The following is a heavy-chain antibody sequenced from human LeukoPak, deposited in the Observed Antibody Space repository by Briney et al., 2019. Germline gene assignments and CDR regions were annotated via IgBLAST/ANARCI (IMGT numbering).Heavy chain of an antibody. V-gene: IGHV3-66*01. CDR2: IYSGGST. CDR3: ARDQRYYDSSGYYYTVTDY. J-gene: IGHJ4*02. D-gene: IGHD3-22*01. CDR1: GFTVSSNY. Sequence: PGGSLRLSCAASGFTVSSNYMSWVRQAPGKGLEWVSVIYSGGSTYYADSVKGRFTISRDNSKNTLYLQMNSLRAEDTAVYYCARDQRYYDSSGYYYTVTDYWGQGTLVTVSP.